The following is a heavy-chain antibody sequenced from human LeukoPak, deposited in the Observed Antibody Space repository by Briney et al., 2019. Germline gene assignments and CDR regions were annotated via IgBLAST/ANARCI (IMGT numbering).Heavy chain of an antibody. J-gene: IGHJ5*02. Sequence: SQTLSLTCTVSGGSISSGDYYWSWIRQPQGKGLEWIGEINHSGSTNYNPSLKSRITISVERNKNEFSRKLSSVTAADTAVYYCARARTTVRFDPWGQGTLVTVSS. CDR3: ARARTTVRFDP. D-gene: IGHD4-11*01. V-gene: IGHV4-30-2*01. CDR2: INHSGST. CDR1: GGSISSGDYY.